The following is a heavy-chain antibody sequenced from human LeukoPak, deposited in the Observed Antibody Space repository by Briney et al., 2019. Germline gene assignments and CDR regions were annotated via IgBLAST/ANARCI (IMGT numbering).Heavy chain of an antibody. J-gene: IGHJ4*02. CDR2: ISSSSGYI. Sequence: GGSLRLSCAASGFTFSSYSMNWVRQAPGKGLEWVSSISSSSGYIYYADSVKGRFTISRDNAKNSLYLQMNSLRAEDTAVYYCARYSDDSSGYCFDYWGQGTLVTVSS. CDR3: ARYSDDSSGYCFDY. CDR1: GFTFSSYS. V-gene: IGHV3-21*01. D-gene: IGHD3-22*01.